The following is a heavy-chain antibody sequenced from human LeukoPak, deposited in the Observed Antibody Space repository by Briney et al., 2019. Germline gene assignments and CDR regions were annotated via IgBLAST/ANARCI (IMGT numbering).Heavy chain of an antibody. V-gene: IGHV3-23*01. CDR3: EKDQLMVLRFLEWLIDY. CDR2: ISGSGGST. J-gene: IGHJ4*02. D-gene: IGHD3-3*01. CDR1: GFTFSSYA. Sequence: PGGSLRLSCAASGFTFSSYAMSWVRQAPGKGLEWVSAISGSGGSTYYADSVKGRFTISRDTSKNRLYLKMNSLRAEDTAVYYCEKDQLMVLRFLEWLIDYWGQGTLVTVSS.